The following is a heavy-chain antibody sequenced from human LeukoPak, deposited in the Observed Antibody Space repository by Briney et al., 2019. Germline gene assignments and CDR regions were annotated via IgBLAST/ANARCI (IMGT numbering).Heavy chain of an antibody. CDR1: GYSFTSHW. V-gene: IGHV5-51*01. CDR2: IYPSDSDT. CDR3: ARDCSSNGCCRSDY. Sequence: GDSLEISCQGSGYSFTSHWIVWVGQMPGKGLEWMGIIYPSDSDTKYSPSFQGQVTISADKSISTAYLQWSSLKTSDTAMYYHCARDCSSNGCCRSDYWGQGTLVTVSS. D-gene: IGHD2-2*01. J-gene: IGHJ4*02.